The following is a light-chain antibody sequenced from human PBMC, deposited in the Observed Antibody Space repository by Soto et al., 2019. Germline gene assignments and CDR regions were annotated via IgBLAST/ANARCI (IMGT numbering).Light chain of an antibody. CDR1: SSDVGSYNI. Sequence: QSALTQPASVSGSPGQSITISCTGTSSDVGSYNIVSWYQQHPGKAPKLLIFEGSKRPSGVSNRFSGSKFGNTASLTISGLQAEDEAAYYCSSYAGDSNVVFGGGTKLTVL. CDR2: EGS. CDR3: SSYAGDSNVV. J-gene: IGLJ2*01. V-gene: IGLV2-23*01.